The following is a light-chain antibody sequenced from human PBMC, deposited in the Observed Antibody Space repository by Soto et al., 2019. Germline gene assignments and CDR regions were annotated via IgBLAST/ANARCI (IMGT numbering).Light chain of an antibody. CDR1: QSVSSSY. V-gene: IGKV3-20*01. Sequence: ETVLTQSPDTLSLSPGERATLSCRASQSVSSSYLAWYQQKLGQAPRLLIYGASTRATGVPDRFSGSGSGTDFTLTVSRLEAEDFAVFYCQQYCSSPPTFGQGTTLEIK. J-gene: IGKJ2*01. CDR3: QQYCSSPPT. CDR2: GAS.